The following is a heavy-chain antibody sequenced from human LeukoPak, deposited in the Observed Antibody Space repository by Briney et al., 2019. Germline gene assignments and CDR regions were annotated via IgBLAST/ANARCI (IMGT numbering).Heavy chain of an antibody. CDR2: IYSGGST. CDR1: GFTVSNNY. J-gene: IGHJ4*02. V-gene: IGHV3-66*01. Sequence: GGSLRLSCAASGFTVSNNYMNWVRQAPGKGLEWVSVIYSGGSTSYADSVKGRFTISRDNSRNTVSLQMNTLRAEDTAVYYCARDRYSGSYPLDYWGQGTLVTVSS. CDR3: ARDRYSGSYPLDY. D-gene: IGHD1-26*01.